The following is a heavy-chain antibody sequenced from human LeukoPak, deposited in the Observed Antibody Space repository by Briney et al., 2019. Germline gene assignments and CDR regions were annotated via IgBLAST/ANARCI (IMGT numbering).Heavy chain of an antibody. J-gene: IGHJ4*02. CDR2: ISAYNGNT. V-gene: IGHV1-18*04. CDR1: GYTFTAYY. Sequence: GASVKVSCKASGYTFTAYYLHWVRQAPGQGLEWMGWISAYNGNTNYAQKLQGRVTMTTDTSTSTAYMELRSLRSDDTAVYYCAMNDGSPYWGQGTLVTVSS. D-gene: IGHD1-1*01. CDR3: AMNDGSPY.